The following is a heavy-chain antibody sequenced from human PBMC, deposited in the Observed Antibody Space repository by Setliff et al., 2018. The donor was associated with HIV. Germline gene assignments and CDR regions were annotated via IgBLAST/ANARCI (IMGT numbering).Heavy chain of an antibody. CDR2: IYYSGST. CDR3: ARSDPGDSGSLEDWFDP. D-gene: IGHD3-10*01. Sequence: SETLSLTCTVSGGSISGHFWSWFRQPPGKGLEWIGYIYYSGSTNYNPSLKSRVTISVDTSKNQFSLKLTSVTAADTAVYYCARSDPGDSGSLEDWFDPWGQGTLVTVSS. J-gene: IGHJ5*02. CDR1: GGSISGHF. V-gene: IGHV4-59*11.